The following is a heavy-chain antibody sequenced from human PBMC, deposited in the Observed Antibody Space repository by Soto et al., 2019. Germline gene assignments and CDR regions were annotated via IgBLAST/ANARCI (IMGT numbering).Heavy chain of an antibody. CDR1: EYTFTNYA. V-gene: IGHV1-3*01. CDR3: ARDILFDS. J-gene: IGHJ4*02. Sequence: ASVEFSCKASEYTFTNYALLWVRQAPGQRLEWMGWINAGNGNTKYSQKFQGRVTITRDTSASTAYMELSSLRSEDTAVYYCARDILFDSWGEGTLATVSS. D-gene: IGHD2-15*01. CDR2: INAGNGNT.